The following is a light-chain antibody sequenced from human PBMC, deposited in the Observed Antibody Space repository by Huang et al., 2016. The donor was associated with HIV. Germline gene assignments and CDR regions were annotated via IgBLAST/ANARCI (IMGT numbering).Light chain of an antibody. Sequence: EIVLTQSPGTLSLSPGERATLSCRASQSVSSSYLAWYQQKGGQAPRVLSYGAARRATGIPDRFSGSGSGTDFTLTISRLEPEDFAVYHCQQYGTTPQTFGQGTKLEIK. V-gene: IGKV3-20*01. CDR1: QSVSSSY. J-gene: IGKJ2*01. CDR3: QQYGTTPQT. CDR2: GAA.